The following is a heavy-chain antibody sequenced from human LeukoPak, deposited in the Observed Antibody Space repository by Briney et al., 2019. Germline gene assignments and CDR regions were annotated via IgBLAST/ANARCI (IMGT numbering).Heavy chain of an antibody. J-gene: IGHJ2*01. V-gene: IGHV3-7*03. CDR3: ARRFRGRDWYFDL. CDR2: IKQDGSEK. Sequence: GGSLRLSCAASGFTFSSYWMTWVRQAPGKGLEWVANIKQDGSEKYYVDSVKGRFTISRDNAKNSLYLQKNSLRAEDTAVYYCARRFRGRDWYFDLWGRGTLVTVSS. CDR1: GFTFSSYW. D-gene: IGHD3-16*01.